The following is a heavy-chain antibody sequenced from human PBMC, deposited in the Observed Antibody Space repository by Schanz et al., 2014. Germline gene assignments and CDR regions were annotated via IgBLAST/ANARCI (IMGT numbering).Heavy chain of an antibody. D-gene: IGHD2-15*01. Sequence: VQLAESGGGLVQPGGSLRLSCAASGFIFSNYGMHWVRQAPGKGLEWVAVISYDGSNKYYADSVKGRFTISRDNSENTLYRQMNSLSADDTAVFYCAKRMGYCSGGTCYDYYYYGLDVWGQGTTVTVSS. V-gene: IGHV3-30-3*02. J-gene: IGHJ6*02. CDR3: AKRMGYCSGGTCYDYYYYGLDV. CDR2: ISYDGSNK. CDR1: GFIFSNYG.